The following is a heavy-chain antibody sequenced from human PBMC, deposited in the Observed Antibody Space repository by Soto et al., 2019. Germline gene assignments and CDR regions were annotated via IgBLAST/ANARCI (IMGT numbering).Heavy chain of an antibody. CDR2: INPSGGST. CDR1: GYTFTSYY. CDR3: AREQGYCSSTSCYANWFDP. J-gene: IGHJ5*02. D-gene: IGHD2-2*01. Sequence: QVQLVQSGAEVKKPGASVKVSCKASGYTFTSYYMHWVRQAPGQGLEWMGIINPSGGSTSYAQKFQGRVTMTRDTSTSTVYMELSSLRCEDTAVYYCAREQGYCSSTSCYANWFDPWGQGTLVTVCS. V-gene: IGHV1-46*01.